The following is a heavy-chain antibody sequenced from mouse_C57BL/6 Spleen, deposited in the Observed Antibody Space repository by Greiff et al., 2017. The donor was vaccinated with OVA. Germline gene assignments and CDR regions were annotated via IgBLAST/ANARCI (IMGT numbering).Heavy chain of an antibody. CDR3: ARDGGLRPPYYAMDY. CDR1: GYAFSSSW. CDR2: IYPGDGDT. V-gene: IGHV1-82*01. J-gene: IGHJ4*01. Sequence: VKLQESGPELVKPGASVKISCKASGYAFSSSWMNWVKQRPGKGLEWIGRIYPGDGDTNYNGKFKGKATLTADKSSSTAYMQLSSLTSEDSAVYFCARDGGLRPPYYAMDYWGQGTSVTVSS. D-gene: IGHD3-2*02.